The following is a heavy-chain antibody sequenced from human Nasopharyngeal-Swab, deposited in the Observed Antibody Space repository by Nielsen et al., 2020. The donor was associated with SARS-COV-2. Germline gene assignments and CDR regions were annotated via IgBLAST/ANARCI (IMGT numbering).Heavy chain of an antibody. D-gene: IGHD4-11*01. CDR1: GGTFSTYA. Sequence: ASVKVSCKASGGTFSTYAMHWVRQAPGQGLEWMGWIIPGSGDTRYSQKFQGRVIMTRDTSATTAYMELSSLRSEDTAVYYCAREEGRPGYSSPFDYWGQGTLVTVSS. CDR2: IIPGSGDT. CDR3: AREEGRPGYSSPFDY. V-gene: IGHV1-3*01. J-gene: IGHJ4*02.